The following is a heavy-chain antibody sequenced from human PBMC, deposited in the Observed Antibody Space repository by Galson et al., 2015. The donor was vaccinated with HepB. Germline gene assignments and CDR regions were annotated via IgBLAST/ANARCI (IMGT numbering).Heavy chain of an antibody. Sequence: SLRLSCAASGFTVSNYAMNWVRQAPGKGLEWVSAISGSGATTFYADSVKGRFTISRDNSNNTLFLQMNSLRAEDTAIYYCAKVQQGVSGYYYFGMDVWGQGTTVTVS. V-gene: IGHV3-23*01. CDR2: ISGSGATT. CDR1: GFTVSNYA. J-gene: IGHJ6*02. D-gene: IGHD3-16*01. CDR3: AKVQQGVSGYYYFGMDV.